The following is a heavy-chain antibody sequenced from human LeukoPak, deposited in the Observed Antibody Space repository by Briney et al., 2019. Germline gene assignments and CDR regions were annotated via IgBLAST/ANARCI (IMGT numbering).Heavy chain of an antibody. V-gene: IGHV3-53*01. D-gene: IGHD6-13*01. CDR1: GFTVSSNY. CDR3: ARTAGYSSSWDLSDY. CDR2: IYSGGST. Sequence: PGGSLRLSCAASGFTVSSNYMSWVRQAPGKGLEWVSVIYSGGSTYYADSVKGRFTISRDNSKNTLYLQMNSLRAEDTAVYYCARTAGYSSSWDLSDYRGQGTLVTVSS. J-gene: IGHJ4*02.